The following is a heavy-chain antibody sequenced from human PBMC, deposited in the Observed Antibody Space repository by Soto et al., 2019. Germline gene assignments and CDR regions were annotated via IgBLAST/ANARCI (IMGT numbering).Heavy chain of an antibody. CDR2: VYSGGAT. V-gene: IGHV3-53*02. Sequence: QLVETGGGLIQPGTSLTLSCAASGFSVSRNYMTWVRQAPGKGLEWVSFVYSGGATFYAASVKGRFILSRDDSQNTMYLQMNNLRAEDTAVYYCSRVPGRLWGRGTLVTVAS. J-gene: IGHJ4*02. D-gene: IGHD3-10*01. CDR1: GFSVSRNY. CDR3: SRVPGRL.